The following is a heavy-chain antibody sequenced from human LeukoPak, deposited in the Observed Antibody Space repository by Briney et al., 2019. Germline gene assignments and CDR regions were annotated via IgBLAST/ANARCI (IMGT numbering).Heavy chain of an antibody. CDR3: GVAVAGTLISWFDL. V-gene: IGHV1-69*13. CDR1: VGTLSSYA. J-gene: IGHJ5*02. Sequence: SVNVSCKASVGTLSSYAISWVRQAPGQGLEWMGGIIPIFGTANYAQKFQGRVTITADESTSTAYMELSSLRSEDTAVYYCGVAVAGTLISWFDLWGQGTLVTVSS. CDR2: IIPIFGTA. D-gene: IGHD6-19*01.